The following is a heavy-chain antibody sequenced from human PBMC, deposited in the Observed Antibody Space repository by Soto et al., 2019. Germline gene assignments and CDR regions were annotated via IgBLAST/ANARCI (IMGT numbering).Heavy chain of an antibody. Sequence: PGGSLRLSWAASGFTFSSYAISWVRQAPGKGLEWVAAISGSGGSTYYADCVKGRFTISRDNSKNTLYLQMNSLRAEDTAVYYCAKGLPPRGYSYGYLPLEDYYGMDVWGQGTTVTVSS. CDR3: AKGLPPRGYSYGYLPLEDYYGMDV. D-gene: IGHD5-18*01. CDR1: GFTFSSYA. J-gene: IGHJ6*02. V-gene: IGHV3-23*01. CDR2: ISGSGGST.